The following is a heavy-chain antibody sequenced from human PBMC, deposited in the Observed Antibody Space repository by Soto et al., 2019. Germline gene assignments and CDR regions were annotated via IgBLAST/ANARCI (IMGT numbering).Heavy chain of an antibody. CDR2: ISAYNGNT. D-gene: IGHD6-19*01. V-gene: IGHV1-18*01. Sequence: QVQLAQSGAEVKKRGASGKVSYKASGYTFTSYGISWVRQAPGQGLEWMGWISAYNGNTNYAQKLQGRVTMTTDTSTSTAYMELRSLRSDDTAVYYCARAYSCGWYEGYYFDYCGQGTLVTVSS. CDR3: ARAYSCGWYEGYYFDY. J-gene: IGHJ4*02. CDR1: GYTFTSYG.